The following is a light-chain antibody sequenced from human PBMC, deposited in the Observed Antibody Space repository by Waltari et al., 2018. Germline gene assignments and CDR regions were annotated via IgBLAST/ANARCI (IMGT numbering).Light chain of an antibody. V-gene: IGLV2-14*01. Sequence: QSALTQPASVSGSPGQSITISCTGTSSDVGSYNHVSWYQQHPGKAPKLVIYEVSNRPSGVSNRFSGSKSGDTASLTISGLQAEDEAYYYCSSYTSTSTNVVFGGGTKLTVL. CDR3: SSYTSTSTNVV. J-gene: IGLJ2*01. CDR1: SSDVGSYNH. CDR2: EVS.